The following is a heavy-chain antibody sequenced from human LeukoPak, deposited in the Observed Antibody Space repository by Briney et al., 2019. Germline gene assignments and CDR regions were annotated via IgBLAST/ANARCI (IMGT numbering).Heavy chain of an antibody. CDR2: ISYDGSNK. D-gene: IGHD2-2*01. CDR1: GFTFSSYG. CDR3: ARARYQPLPDY. V-gene: IGHV3-30*03. J-gene: IGHJ4*02. Sequence: GGSLRLSCAASGFTFSSYGMHWVHQAPGKGLEWVSVISYDGSNKYYADSVKGRFTISRDNSKNTLYLQMNSLRAEDTAVYYCARARYQPLPDYWGQGTLVTVSS.